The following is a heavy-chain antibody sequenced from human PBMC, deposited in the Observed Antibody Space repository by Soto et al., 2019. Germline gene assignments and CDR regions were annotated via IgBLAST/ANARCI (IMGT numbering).Heavy chain of an antibody. V-gene: IGHV4-30-4*01. CDR1: GGAITSDDYY. D-gene: IGHD1-1*01. CDR3: VRDARKTGRMYVDCYYYGMDV. CDR2: IHHSGPT. J-gene: IGHJ6*02. Sequence: SETLSLTCSVSGGAITSDDYYWSWVRQPPGKGLEWIGYIHHSGPTYYNPSLKRRVTISLDTSKNQFSLKLSSVTAADTAVYYCVRDARKTGRMYVDCYYYGMDVWGHGTTVTVSS.